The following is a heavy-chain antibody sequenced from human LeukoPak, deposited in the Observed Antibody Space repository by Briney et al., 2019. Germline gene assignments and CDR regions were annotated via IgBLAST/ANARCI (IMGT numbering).Heavy chain of an antibody. CDR2: ISYDGSNK. D-gene: IGHD1-14*01. CDR1: GFTFSSYA. J-gene: IGHJ4*02. Sequence: GGSLRLSCAASGFTFSSYAMHWVRQAPGKGLEWVAVISYDGSNKYYADSVKGRFTISRDNSKNTLYLQMNSLRAEDTAVYYCASEGNRAAFDYWGQGTLVTVSS. V-gene: IGHV3-30-3*01. CDR3: ASEGNRAAFDY.